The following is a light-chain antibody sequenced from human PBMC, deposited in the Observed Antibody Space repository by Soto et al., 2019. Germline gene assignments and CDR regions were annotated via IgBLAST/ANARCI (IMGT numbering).Light chain of an antibody. CDR2: EVS. CDR3: LSYTGSSTWV. V-gene: IGLV2-14*01. J-gene: IGLJ3*02. CDR1: SGDVGGYHY. Sequence: QSALTQPASVSGSPGQSITISCTGTSGDVGGYHYVSWYQQHPGKAPKLIIYEVSNRPSGISNRFSGSKSGNTASLTISGLQAEDEADFYCLSYTGSSTWVFGGGTKLTVL.